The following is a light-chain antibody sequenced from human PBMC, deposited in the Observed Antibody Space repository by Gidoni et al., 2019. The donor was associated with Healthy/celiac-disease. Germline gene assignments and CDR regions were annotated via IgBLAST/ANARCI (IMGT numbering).Light chain of an antibody. CDR1: QSISSY. Sequence: DSQMTKSPSSLSASVGDRVTITCRASQSISSYLNWYQQKPGKAPKLLIYAASSLQSGVPSRFSGSGSGTDFTLTISSLQPEDFATYYCQQSYSTPRTFXXXTKLEIK. CDR2: AAS. CDR3: QQSYSTPRT. V-gene: IGKV1-39*01. J-gene: IGKJ2*01.